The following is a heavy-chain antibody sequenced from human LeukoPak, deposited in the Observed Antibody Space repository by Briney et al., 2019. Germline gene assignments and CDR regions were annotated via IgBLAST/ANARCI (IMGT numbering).Heavy chain of an antibody. CDR1: RFTFSSYA. Sequence: GGSLRLSCAASRFTFSSYAMSWVRQAPGKGLEWVSSISSGSGGITYYADSVKGRFTISRDNSKNTLFLQLNSLRAEDTAVYYCAKRDYYDFDYWGKGTLATVSS. D-gene: IGHD3-10*01. J-gene: IGHJ4*02. V-gene: IGHV3-23*01. CDR3: AKRDYYDFDY. CDR2: ISSGSGGIT.